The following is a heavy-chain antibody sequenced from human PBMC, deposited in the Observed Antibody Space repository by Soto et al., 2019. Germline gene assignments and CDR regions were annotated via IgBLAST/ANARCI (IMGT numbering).Heavy chain of an antibody. Sequence: ASVKVSCKASGGTVSSYAISWVRQAPGQGLEWMGGIIPFFGTAEYSQKFEDRITITADESTNTVYMDLRSLTSEDTAIYYCARTAPMDAGDKYYYDFWGQGALVTVSS. CDR2: IIPFFGTA. V-gene: IGHV1-69*13. J-gene: IGHJ4*02. CDR1: GGTVSSYA. D-gene: IGHD3-16*01. CDR3: ARTAPMDAGDKYYYDF.